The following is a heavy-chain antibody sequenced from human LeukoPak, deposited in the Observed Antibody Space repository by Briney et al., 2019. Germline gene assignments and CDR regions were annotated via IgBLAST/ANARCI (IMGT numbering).Heavy chain of an antibody. V-gene: IGHV5-51*01. CDR1: GYSFTSYW. CDR2: IYPGDSDT. J-gene: IGHJ4*02. CDR3: ARLRPYDFWSGSNPYYFDY. D-gene: IGHD3-3*01. Sequence: KLGESLKISCKGSGYSFTSYWIGWVRQMPGKGLEWMGIIYPGDSDTRYSPSFQGQVTISADKSISTAYLQWSSLKASDTAMYYCARLRPYDFWSGSNPYYFDYWGQGTLVTVSS.